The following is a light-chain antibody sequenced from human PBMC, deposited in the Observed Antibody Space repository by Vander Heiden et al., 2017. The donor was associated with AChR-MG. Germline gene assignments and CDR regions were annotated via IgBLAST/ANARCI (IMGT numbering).Light chain of an antibody. CDR3: AAWDDSFSGRVV. Sequence: QSVLTQPPSVSGTPGQRVTISRPGISSSIGSNSVYWYQQLPGPAPKLLIYTNNQGPSGVPARFSGSKSGTSAALAISGLRSEDEADYYCAAWDDSFSGRVVFGGGTKLTVL. CDR2: TNN. V-gene: IGLV1-47*01. CDR1: SSSIGSNS. J-gene: IGLJ2*01.